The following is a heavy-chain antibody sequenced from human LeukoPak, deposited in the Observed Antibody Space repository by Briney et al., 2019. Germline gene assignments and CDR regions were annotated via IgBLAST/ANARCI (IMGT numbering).Heavy chain of an antibody. V-gene: IGHV1-18*01. CDR2: ISAYNGNT. CDR1: GYTFISYD. J-gene: IGHJ4*02. D-gene: IGHD1-26*01. CDR3: ARDFTVGATSPFDY. Sequence: ASVKVSCKASGYTFISYDINWVRQAPGQGLEWMGWISAYNGNTNYAQKLQGRATMTTDTSTSTAYMELRSLRSDDTAVYYCARDFTVGATSPFDYWGQGTLVTVSS.